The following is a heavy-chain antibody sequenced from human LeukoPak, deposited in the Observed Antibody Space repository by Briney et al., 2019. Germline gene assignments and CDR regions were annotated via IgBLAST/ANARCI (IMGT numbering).Heavy chain of an antibody. Sequence: SETLSLTCTVSGGSISSYYWSWIRQPPGKGLEWIGYIYYSGSTNYNPSLKSRVTISVDTSKNQFSLKLSSVTAADTAVYYCASLYSSSWYSYYYYGMDVWGQGTTVTVSS. V-gene: IGHV4-59*01. CDR3: ASLYSSSWYSYYYYGMDV. D-gene: IGHD6-13*01. J-gene: IGHJ6*02. CDR1: GGSISSYY. CDR2: IYYSGST.